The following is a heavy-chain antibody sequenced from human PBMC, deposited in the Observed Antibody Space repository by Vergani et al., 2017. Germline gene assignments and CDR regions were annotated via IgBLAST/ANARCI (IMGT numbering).Heavy chain of an antibody. Sequence: QVQLQESGPGLVKPSETLSLTCTVSGGSISSYYWSWIRQPAGKGLEWIGRIYTSGSTNYNPSLKSRVTMSVDTSKNQFSLKLSSVTAADTAVYYCARGARWRTTVKGPIGYYYMDVWGKGTTVTVSS. CDR2: IYTSGST. V-gene: IGHV4-4*07. CDR1: GGSISSYY. D-gene: IGHD4-11*01. J-gene: IGHJ6*03. CDR3: ARGARWRTTVKGPIGYYYMDV.